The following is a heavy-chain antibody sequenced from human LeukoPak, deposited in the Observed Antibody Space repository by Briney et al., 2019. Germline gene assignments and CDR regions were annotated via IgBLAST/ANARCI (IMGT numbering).Heavy chain of an antibody. CDR3: AKIVVSGTNWFDP. Sequence: SETLSLTCTVSGGSISSSSYYWGWIRQPPGKGLEWIGYIYYSGSTYYNPSLKSRVTISVDTSKNQFSLKLNSVTAEDTAMYFCAKIVVSGTNWFDPWGQGTLVTVSS. CDR2: IYYSGST. J-gene: IGHJ5*02. V-gene: IGHV4-39*01. CDR1: GGSISSSSYY. D-gene: IGHD6-19*01.